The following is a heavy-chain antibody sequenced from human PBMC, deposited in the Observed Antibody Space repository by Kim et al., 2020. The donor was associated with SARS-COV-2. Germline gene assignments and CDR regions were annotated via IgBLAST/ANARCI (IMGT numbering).Heavy chain of an antibody. Sequence: GGSLRLSCAASGFSFDVYTMHWVRQAPGKGLEWVSLISWDGGSTHYSDSVKGRFTISRDNRKESLHLQMNSLQTEDTAMYFCAKDRTYGEGYYVDLWGRGTLVTVSS. CDR3: AKDRTYGEGYYVDL. CDR2: ISWDGGST. V-gene: IGHV3-43*01. CDR1: GFSFDVYT. J-gene: IGHJ2*01. D-gene: IGHD4-17*01.